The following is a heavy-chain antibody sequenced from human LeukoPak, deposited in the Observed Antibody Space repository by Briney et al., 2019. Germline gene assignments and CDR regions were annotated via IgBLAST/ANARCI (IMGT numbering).Heavy chain of an antibody. Sequence: GASVKVSCKASGYTFTGYYIQWVRQAPGQGLEWMGWINPNSGGTNYAQKFQGRVTMTRDTSISTAYMELSRLRSDDTAVYYCARYGDTAMATHQIDYWGQGTLVTVSS. CDR1: GYTFTGYY. CDR3: ARYGDTAMATHQIDY. CDR2: INPNSGGT. J-gene: IGHJ4*02. D-gene: IGHD5-18*01. V-gene: IGHV1-2*02.